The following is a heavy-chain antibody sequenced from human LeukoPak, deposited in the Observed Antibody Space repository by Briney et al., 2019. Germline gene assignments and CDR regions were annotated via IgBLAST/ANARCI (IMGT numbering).Heavy chain of an antibody. CDR3: ARGAYYYGSGSFYPDY. D-gene: IGHD3-10*01. CDR2: IYSGGGT. V-gene: IGHV4-31*03. J-gene: IGHJ4*02. Sequence: SETLSLTCTVSGGSIRSGAYYWSWIRQHPGKGLEWIGHIYSGGGTYYNPSLKSRVTISVDASENQFSLKLSSVTAADTAVYYCARGAYYYGSGSFYPDYWGQGTLVTVSS. CDR1: GGSIRSGAYY.